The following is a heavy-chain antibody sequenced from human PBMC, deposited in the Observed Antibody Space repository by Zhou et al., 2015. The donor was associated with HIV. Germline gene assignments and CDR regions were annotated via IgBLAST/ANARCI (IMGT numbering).Heavy chain of an antibody. CDR2: IIPILGIA. V-gene: IGHV1-69*02. CDR1: GGTFSSYT. J-gene: IGHJ4*02. D-gene: IGHD3-10*01. Sequence: QVQLVQSGAEVKKPGSSVKVSCKASGGTFSSYTISWVRQAPGQGLEWMGRIIPILGIANYAQKFQGRVTITADKSTSTAYMELSSLRSEDTAVYYCARGPFREYYFVDYWGQGTLVTVSS. CDR3: ARGPFREYYFVDY.